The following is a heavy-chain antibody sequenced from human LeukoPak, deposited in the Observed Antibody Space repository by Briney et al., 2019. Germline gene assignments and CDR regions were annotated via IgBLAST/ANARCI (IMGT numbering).Heavy chain of an antibody. Sequence: PGGSLRLSCAASGFIFSRYGMHWVRQAPGKGLEWVTFIRYDGSNKYYADSVSGRFTISRDNSMNTLYLQVNSRRAEDTAVYYCAKQSDTSSSPDYWVQGTLVTVCS. V-gene: IGHV3-30*02. CDR2: IRYDGSNK. CDR3: AKQSDTSSSPDY. D-gene: IGHD6-6*01. CDR1: GFIFSRYG. J-gene: IGHJ4*02.